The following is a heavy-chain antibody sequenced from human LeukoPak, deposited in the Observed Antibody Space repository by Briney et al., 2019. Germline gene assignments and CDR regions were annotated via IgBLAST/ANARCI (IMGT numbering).Heavy chain of an antibody. V-gene: IGHV5-51*01. CDR3: ARLSMIDTFDI. CDR1: GYSFMTYW. D-gene: IGHD3-22*01. CDR2: VYPGDSDT. Sequence: GESLKISCQASGYSFMTYWIGWVRQMPGKGLEWMAIVYPGDSDTKYSPSFQDQVTISADKSINTAYLHWRSLKASDTAMYYCARLSMIDTFDIWGLGTVVTVSS. J-gene: IGHJ3*02.